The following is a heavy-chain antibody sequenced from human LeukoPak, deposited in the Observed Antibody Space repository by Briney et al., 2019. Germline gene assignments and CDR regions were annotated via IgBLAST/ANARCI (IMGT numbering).Heavy chain of an antibody. CDR2: IYTSRST. CDR3: ARERLAMVRGVLPKEAWGWFDP. V-gene: IGHV4-4*07. D-gene: IGHD3-10*01. CDR1: GGSIHSY. J-gene: IGHJ5*02. Sequence: SETLSLTCTVSGGSIHSYWSWIRQPAGKGLEWIGRIYTSRSTNYNPSLKSRATISVDTSKNQFSLEMSSVTAADTAVYYCARERLAMVRGVLPKEAWGWFDPWGQGTLVTVSS.